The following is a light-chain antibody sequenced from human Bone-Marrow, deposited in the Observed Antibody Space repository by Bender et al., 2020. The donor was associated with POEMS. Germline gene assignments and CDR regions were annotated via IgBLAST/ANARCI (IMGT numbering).Light chain of an antibody. V-gene: IGLV2-8*01. J-gene: IGLJ3*02. Sequence: QSALTQPPSASGSPGQSVTISCTGTSSDVGAYKYVSWYQHHPGKAPKLMIYEVSKRPSGVPDRFSGSKSGNTASLTVSGLQAEDEADYYCCSFAGSNTLVFGGGTKLTVL. CDR1: SSDVGAYKY. CDR3: CSFAGSNTLV. CDR2: EVS.